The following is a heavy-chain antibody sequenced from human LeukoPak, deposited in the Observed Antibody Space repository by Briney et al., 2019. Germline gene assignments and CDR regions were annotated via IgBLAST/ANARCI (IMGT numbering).Heavy chain of an antibody. Sequence: SETLSLTCAVSGGSISSSHWWSWVRQPPGKGLEWIGEIHHSGSSNFDPSLKSRGTVSVDKSKNQFSLELTSVTAADAAVYYCAAKTTEPTHYFESWGQGILVTVSS. CDR1: GGSISSSHW. CDR2: IHHSGSS. CDR3: AAKTTEPTHYFES. J-gene: IGHJ4*02. V-gene: IGHV4-4*02. D-gene: IGHD4-11*01.